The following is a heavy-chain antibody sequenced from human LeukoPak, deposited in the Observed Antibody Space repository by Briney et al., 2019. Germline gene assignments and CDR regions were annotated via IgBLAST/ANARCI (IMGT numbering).Heavy chain of an antibody. CDR1: GFTFSSYA. J-gene: IGHJ6*03. V-gene: IGHV3-23*01. Sequence: GGSLRLSCAASGFTFSSYAMSWVRQAPGKGLEWVSAISGSGGSTYYADSVKGRFTISRDNSRNTLYLRMNSLRAEDTAVYYCAKGTANWGSYYMDVWGKGTTVTVSS. CDR2: ISGSGGST. D-gene: IGHD7-27*01. CDR3: AKGTANWGSYYMDV.